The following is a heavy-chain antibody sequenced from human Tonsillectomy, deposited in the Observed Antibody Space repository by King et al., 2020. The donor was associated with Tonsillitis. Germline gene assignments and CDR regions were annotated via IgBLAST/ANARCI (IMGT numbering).Heavy chain of an antibody. D-gene: IGHD3-16*01. CDR1: GGSISSGGYS. V-gene: IGHV4-30-2*01. CDR2: IYHSGST. CDR3: ASKPPPIRGGGVYYYYGMDV. J-gene: IGHJ6*02. Sequence: QLQESGSGLVKPSQTLSLTCAVSGGSISSGGYSWSWIRQPPGKGLEWIGYIYHSGSTYYNPSLKSRVTISVDRSKNQFSLKLSSVTAADTAVYYCASKPPPIRGGGVYYYYGMDVWGQGTTVTVSS.